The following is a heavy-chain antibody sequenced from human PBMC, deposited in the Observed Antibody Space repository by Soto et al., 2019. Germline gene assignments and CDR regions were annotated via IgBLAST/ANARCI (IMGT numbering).Heavy chain of an antibody. D-gene: IGHD1-1*01. CDR2: SXXSXTXA. J-gene: IGHJ4*02. V-gene: IGHV3-11*06. CDR3: ARAGDNYNLLDY. CDR1: GFTFNEYY. Sequence: GGSLRLSCAASGFTFNEYYMSWIRQAPGKGLEXSSYSXXSXTXAXYXXXXKGRFSISRDNAKNSLYLQINSLRGDDTAIYYCARAGDNYNLLDYWGQGTPVTVSS.